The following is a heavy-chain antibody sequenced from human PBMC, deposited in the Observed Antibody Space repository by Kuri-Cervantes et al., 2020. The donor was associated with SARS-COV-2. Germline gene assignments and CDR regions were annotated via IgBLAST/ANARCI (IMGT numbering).Heavy chain of an antibody. V-gene: IGHV4-39*01. CDR3: ARAKRGYCSGGSCYGGYFDY. CDR2: IYYSGST. CDR1: GASISSSTYY. D-gene: IGHD2-15*01. J-gene: IGHJ4*02. Sequence: SETLSLTCTVSGASISSSTYYWAWIRQPPGKGLEWIGTIYYSGSTYYNPSLKRRVTKSIDTSKSQFSVKLTSVTAADTAVYYCARAKRGYCSGGSCYGGYFDYWGQGTLVTVSS.